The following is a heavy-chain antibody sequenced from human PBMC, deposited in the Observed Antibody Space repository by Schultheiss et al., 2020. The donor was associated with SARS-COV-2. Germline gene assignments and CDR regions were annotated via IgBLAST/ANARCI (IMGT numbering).Heavy chain of an antibody. CDR3: ARDLNGEYSSGWTRQRYYYYYGMDV. CDR1: GFTFNSYA. CDR2: ISGSGGST. J-gene: IGHJ6*02. V-gene: IGHV3-23*01. D-gene: IGHD6-19*01. Sequence: GGSLRLSCAASGFTFNSYAMSWVRQAPGKGLEWVSAISGSGGSTYYADSVKGRFTISRDNAKNSLYLQMNSLRAEDTAVYYCARDLNGEYSSGWTRQRYYYYYGMDVWGQGTTVTVSS.